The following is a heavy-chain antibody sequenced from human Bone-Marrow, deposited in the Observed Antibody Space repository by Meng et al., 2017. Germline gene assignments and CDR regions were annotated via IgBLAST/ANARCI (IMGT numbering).Heavy chain of an antibody. J-gene: IGHJ5*02. D-gene: IGHD3-3*01. Sequence: EVQLLESGGGLVQPGGSLRLSCAASGFSVTSNYMSWVRQAPGKGLEWVSVIYPSGDTYFSDSVRGRFTVSRDNSKNRLFLQMNSLSPDDTAIYYCARGRDYDFWSGEIDRWGQGTLVTVSS. CDR1: GFSVTSNY. CDR3: ARGRDYDFWSGEIDR. CDR2: IYPSGDT. V-gene: IGHV3-66*01.